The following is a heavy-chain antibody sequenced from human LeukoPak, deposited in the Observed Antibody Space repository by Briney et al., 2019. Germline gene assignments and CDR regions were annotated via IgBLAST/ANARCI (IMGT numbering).Heavy chain of an antibody. Sequence: ASVKVSCKASGYTLTSYGISWVRQAPGQGLEWMGWISAYNGNTNYAQKLQGRVTMTTDTSTSTAYMELRSLRSDDTAVYYCAMLGRTVPVHRNWFDPWGQGTLVTVSS. V-gene: IGHV1-18*04. CDR1: GYTLTSYG. J-gene: IGHJ5*02. CDR2: ISAYNGNT. CDR3: AMLGRTVPVHRNWFDP. D-gene: IGHD2-2*01.